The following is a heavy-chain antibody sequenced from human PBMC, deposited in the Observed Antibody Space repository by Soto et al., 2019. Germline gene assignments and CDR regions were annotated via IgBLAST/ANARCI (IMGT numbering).Heavy chain of an antibody. CDR2: IKSKTDGGTT. J-gene: IGHJ6*02. CDR1: GFTFCNAW. V-gene: IGHV3-15*07. CDR3: TRDLGITMVRGVIKRYPYYGMDV. Sequence: PGGSLRLSCAASGFTFCNAWMNWVRQAPGKGLEWVGRIKSKTDGGTTDYAAPVKGRFTISRDDSKNTLYLQMNSLKTEDTAVYYCTRDLGITMVRGVIKRYPYYGMDVWGQGTTVTVSS. D-gene: IGHD3-10*01.